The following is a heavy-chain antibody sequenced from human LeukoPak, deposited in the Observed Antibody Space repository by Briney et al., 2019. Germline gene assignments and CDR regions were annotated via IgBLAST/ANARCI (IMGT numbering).Heavy chain of an antibody. CDR3: ARDYHGSGSLTTFDY. J-gene: IGHJ4*02. V-gene: IGHV1-69*13. CDR2: IIPIFGTA. Sequence: ASVKVSCKASGGTFSSYAISWVRQAPGQGLEWMGGIIPIFGTANYAQKFQGRVTITADESTGTAYMELSSLRSEDTAVYYCARDYHGSGSLTTFDYWGQGTLVTVSS. CDR1: GGTFSSYA. D-gene: IGHD3-10*01.